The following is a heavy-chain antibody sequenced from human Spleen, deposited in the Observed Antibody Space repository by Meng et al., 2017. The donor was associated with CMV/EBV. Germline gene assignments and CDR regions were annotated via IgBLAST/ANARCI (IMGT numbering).Heavy chain of an antibody. CDR2: IYPGDSDT. CDR3: ATFLRSRGCFDF. J-gene: IGHJ4*02. CDR1: GDSFTNYW. V-gene: IGHV5-51*01. Sequence: GESLKISCKGSGDSFTNYWIGWVRQMPGKGLEWMGIIYPGDSDTRYSPSFEGQVTISADKSISTAYLQWSSLKASDTAIYYCATFLRSRGCFDFWGQGSLVTVSS. D-gene: IGHD2/OR15-2a*01.